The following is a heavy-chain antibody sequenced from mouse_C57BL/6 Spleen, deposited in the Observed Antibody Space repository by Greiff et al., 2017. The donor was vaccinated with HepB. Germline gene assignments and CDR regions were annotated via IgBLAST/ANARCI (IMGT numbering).Heavy chain of an antibody. D-gene: IGHD2-4*01. CDR1: GFTFTDYY. Sequence: EVKLMESGGGLVQPGGSLSLSCAASGFTFTDYYMSWVRQPPGKALEWLGFIRNKANGYTTEYSASVKGRFTISRDNSQSILYLQMNALRAEDSATYYCARSYYDYLYYAMDYWGQGTSVTVSS. CDR3: ARSYYDYLYYAMDY. CDR2: IRNKANGYTT. J-gene: IGHJ4*01. V-gene: IGHV7-3*01.